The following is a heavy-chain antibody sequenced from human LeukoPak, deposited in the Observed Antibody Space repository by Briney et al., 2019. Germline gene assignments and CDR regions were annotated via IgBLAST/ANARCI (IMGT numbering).Heavy chain of an antibody. V-gene: IGHV1-18*01. CDR2: VSAYNGNT. J-gene: IGHJ4*02. CDR3: ARVVTMVRGKLKDFDY. D-gene: IGHD3-10*01. CDR1: GYTFTRYG. Sequence: ASVKVSCKASGYTFTRYGISWVRQAPGQGLEWMGWVSAYNGNTNYAQKLQGRVTMTTDTSTSTAYMELRSLRSDDTAVYYCARVVTMVRGKLKDFDYWGQGTLVTVSS.